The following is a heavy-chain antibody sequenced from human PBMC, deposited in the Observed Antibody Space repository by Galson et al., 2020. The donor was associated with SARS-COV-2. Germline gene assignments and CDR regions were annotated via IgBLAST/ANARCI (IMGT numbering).Heavy chain of an antibody. CDR2: IYYSGST. CDR3: ARDGRVQVVIFWFDP. CDR1: GGSISSSTYY. Sequence: PETLSLTCTVSGGSISSSTYYWGWLRQPPGKGLEWIGSIYYSGSTYHNPSLKSRVTISVDTSKNQFPLKLTSVTAADTAVYYCARDGRVQVVIFWFDPWGQGTLVTVSS. V-gene: IGHV4-39*06. D-gene: IGHD3-10*01. J-gene: IGHJ5*02.